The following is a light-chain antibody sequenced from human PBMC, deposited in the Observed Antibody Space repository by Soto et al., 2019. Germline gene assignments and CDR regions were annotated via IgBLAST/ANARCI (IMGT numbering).Light chain of an antibody. CDR2: GAS. J-gene: IGKJ1*01. CDR3: LQDRNYPRT. Sequence: AIQMTQSPSSLSASVGDRVTIPCRASQDIRGDLGWYQQKPGKAPKALIYGASNLQSGVPSRFSGSGFGTDFTLTISSLQPEDFATYYCLQDRNYPRTFGQGTKVESK. CDR1: QDIRGD. V-gene: IGKV1-6*01.